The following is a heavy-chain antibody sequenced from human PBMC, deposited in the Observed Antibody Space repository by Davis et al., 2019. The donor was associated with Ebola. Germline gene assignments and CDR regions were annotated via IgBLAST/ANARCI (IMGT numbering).Heavy chain of an antibody. J-gene: IGHJ5*02. Sequence: SETLSLTCSVSGGSISNYYWSWIRQPSGKGLEWIGYISYSGNTNYNPSLKSRVTISVDTSKNQFSLKLRSVTAADTAVYYCARQGWSGYSLRHWLDPWGRGTLVTVSS. CDR1: GGSISNYY. V-gene: IGHV4-59*08. D-gene: IGHD3-3*01. CDR2: ISYSGNT. CDR3: ARQGWSGYSLRHWLDP.